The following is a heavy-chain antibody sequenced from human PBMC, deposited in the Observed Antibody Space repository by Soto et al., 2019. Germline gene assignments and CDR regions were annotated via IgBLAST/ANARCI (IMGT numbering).Heavy chain of an antibody. CDR3: AREGLAAAGSLGNY. CDR2: IWYDGSNK. D-gene: IGHD6-13*01. Sequence: QVQLVESGGGVVQPGRSLRLSCAASGFTFSSYGMHWVRQAPGKGLEWVAVIWYDGSNKYYADSVKGRFTISRDNSKNTLYLQMNILRAEDTAVYYCAREGLAAAGSLGNYLGQGTLVTVSS. V-gene: IGHV3-33*01. CDR1: GFTFSSYG. J-gene: IGHJ4*02.